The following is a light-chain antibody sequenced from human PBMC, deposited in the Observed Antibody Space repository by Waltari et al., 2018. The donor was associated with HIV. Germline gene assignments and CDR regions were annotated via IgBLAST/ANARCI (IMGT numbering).Light chain of an antibody. CDR3: QQYYTSPRT. V-gene: IGKV4-1*01. CDR1: QSLLSRSNNKTY. CDR2: WAS. J-gene: IGKJ1*01. Sequence: DIVMTQSPDSLAVSLGERATINCKSSQSLLSRSNNKTYLAWYQQKPGQAPKLVIYWASTRESGVPDRFSGSGSGAHFTLTIGSLQAEDVAVYYCQQYYTSPRTFGQGTNVEIK.